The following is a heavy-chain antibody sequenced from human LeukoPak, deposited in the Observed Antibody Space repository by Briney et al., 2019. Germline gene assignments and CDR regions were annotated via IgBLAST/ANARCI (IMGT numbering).Heavy chain of an antibody. Sequence: SQTLSLTCAISGDSVSSKSVSWNWIRQSPSGGLEYLGRTRYRSTWNTFYSSSVEGRITINADTSRNQVSLRLDSVTPEDTALYYCVRDFNWAFDYWGQGTLVTVSS. CDR2: TRYRSTWNT. D-gene: IGHD7-27*01. CDR1: GDSVSSKSVS. V-gene: IGHV6-1*01. J-gene: IGHJ4*02. CDR3: VRDFNWAFDY.